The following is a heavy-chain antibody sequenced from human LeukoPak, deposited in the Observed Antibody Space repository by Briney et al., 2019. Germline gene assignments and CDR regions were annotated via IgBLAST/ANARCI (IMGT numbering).Heavy chain of an antibody. J-gene: IGHJ4*02. CDR1: GFTFDNYA. D-gene: IGHD3-22*01. CDR3: AKGYDSSGYSVFDY. V-gene: IGHV3-9*01. Sequence: PGGSLRLSCAASGFTFDNYAMHWVRQAPGKGLEWVSGISWNSGSIGYADSVKGRFTISRDNAKNSLYLQMNSLRAEDTALYYCAKGYDSSGYSVFDYWGQGTLVTVSS. CDR2: ISWNSGSI.